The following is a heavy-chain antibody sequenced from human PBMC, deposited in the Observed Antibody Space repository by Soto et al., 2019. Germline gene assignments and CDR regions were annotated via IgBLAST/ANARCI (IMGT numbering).Heavy chain of an antibody. J-gene: IGHJ6*02. Sequence: GGSLRLSCAASGFTFSSYSMNWVRQAPGKGLEWVSYISSSSSTIYYADSVKGRFTISRDNAKNSLYLQMNSLRDEDTAVYYCARRAIFGVVLGMDVWGQGTTVTVSS. CDR1: GFTFSSYS. CDR3: ARRAIFGVVLGMDV. V-gene: IGHV3-48*02. CDR2: ISSSSSTI. D-gene: IGHD3-3*01.